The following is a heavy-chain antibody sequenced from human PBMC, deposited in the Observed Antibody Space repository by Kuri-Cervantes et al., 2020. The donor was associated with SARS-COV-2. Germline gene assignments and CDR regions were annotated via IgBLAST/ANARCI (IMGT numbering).Heavy chain of an antibody. V-gene: IGHV1-2*02. CDR2: INPYSGGT. D-gene: IGHD6-6*01. J-gene: IGHJ4*02. Sequence: ASVKVSCKTSGYTFSDYFMHWVRQAPGQGLEWMGWINPYSGGTRYAQSFQGRVTLTRDTSISTAYMELSSLRSDDTAIYYCAKFVEARPDGGYYFDYWGQGTLVTVSS. CDR1: GYTFSDYF. CDR3: AKFVEARPDGGYYFDY.